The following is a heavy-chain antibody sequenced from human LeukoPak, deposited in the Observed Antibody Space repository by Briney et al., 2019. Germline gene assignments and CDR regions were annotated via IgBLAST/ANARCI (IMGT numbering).Heavy chain of an antibody. D-gene: IGHD3-22*01. CDR3: AKGYLGGYYGMDV. V-gene: IGHV3-33*06. J-gene: IGHJ6*02. CDR2: IWYDGSNK. CDR1: GFTFSSYG. Sequence: GRSLRLSCAASGFTFSSYGMHWVRQAPGKGLEWVAVIWYDGSNKYYADSVKGRFTISRDNSKNTLYLQMNSLRAEDTAVYYCAKGYLGGYYGMDVWGQGTTVTVSS.